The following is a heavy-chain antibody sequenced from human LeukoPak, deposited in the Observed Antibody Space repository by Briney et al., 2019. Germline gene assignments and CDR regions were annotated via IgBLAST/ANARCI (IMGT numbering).Heavy chain of an antibody. Sequence: PGGSLRLSCAGGFTFSDYSMNWIRQAPGKGLEWVSYISSSSTVYYTDSVKGRFTISRANAKRSLYLQMNSLRAEDTAVYYCVGWGSDESWGQGTLVTVSS. CDR1: GFTFSDYS. CDR2: ISSSSTV. CDR3: VGWGSDES. V-gene: IGHV3-48*01. J-gene: IGHJ5*02. D-gene: IGHD3-10*01.